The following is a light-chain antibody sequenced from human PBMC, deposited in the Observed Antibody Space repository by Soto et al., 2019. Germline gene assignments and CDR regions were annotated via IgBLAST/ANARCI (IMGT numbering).Light chain of an antibody. Sequence: DIVMTQSPDSLAVSLGERATINCKSSQSGLYSSNNRDSLAWYQQKPGLPPKLLSYWASIRASGVPDRFSGGGSGTDFTLTISSLQAEDVAVYYCQQYYSTMYPFGQGTKLEIK. J-gene: IGKJ2*01. CDR2: WAS. V-gene: IGKV4-1*01. CDR3: QQYYSTMYP. CDR1: QSGLYSSNNRDS.